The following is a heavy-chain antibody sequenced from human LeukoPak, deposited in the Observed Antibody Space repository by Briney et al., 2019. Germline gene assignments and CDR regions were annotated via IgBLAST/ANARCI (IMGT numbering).Heavy chain of an antibody. V-gene: IGHV3-21*01. J-gene: IGHJ4*02. D-gene: IGHD3-10*01. Sequence: GGSLRLSCAASGFTFSSYSMNWVRQAPGKGLEWVSSISSSSSYIYYADSVKGRFTISRDNAKNSLFLEMNSLRVEDTAVYYCVRDMGRESIFDYWGQGTPVTVSS. CDR1: GFTFSSYS. CDR3: VRDMGRESIFDY. CDR2: ISSSSSYI.